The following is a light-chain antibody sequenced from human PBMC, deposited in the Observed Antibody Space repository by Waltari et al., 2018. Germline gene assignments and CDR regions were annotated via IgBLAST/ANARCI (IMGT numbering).Light chain of an antibody. CDR1: RGHSNYA. V-gene: IGLV4-69*01. CDR2: LNSDGTH. Sequence: QLVLTQSPSASASLGASVKLTCTLSRGHSNYAIAWHQQPPEKGPRYLMKLNSDGTHNKGDGIPDRFSGSSSGAERYLTISSLQSEDEADYYCQTWGTGIRVFGGGTKLTVL. CDR3: QTWGTGIRV. J-gene: IGLJ3*02.